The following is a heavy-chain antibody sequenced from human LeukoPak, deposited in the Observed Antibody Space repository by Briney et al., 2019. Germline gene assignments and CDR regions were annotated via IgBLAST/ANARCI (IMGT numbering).Heavy chain of an antibody. CDR3: ARGTSGGYEGDY. J-gene: IGHJ4*02. D-gene: IGHD1-1*01. Sequence: GGSLRLSCAASGFTFSSYGMHWVRQAPGKGLEWVAVIWYDGSNKYYAGSVKGRFTISRDNSKNTLYLQMNSLRAEDTAVYYCARGTSGGYEGDYWGQGTLVTVSS. V-gene: IGHV3-33*01. CDR2: IWYDGSNK. CDR1: GFTFSSYG.